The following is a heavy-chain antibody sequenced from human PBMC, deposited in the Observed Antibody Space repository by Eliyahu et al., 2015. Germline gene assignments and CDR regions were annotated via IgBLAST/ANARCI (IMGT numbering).Heavy chain of an antibody. V-gene: IGHV3-48*01. CDR1: GFXFXSYS. CDR2: ISSSSSTI. J-gene: IGHJ2*01. D-gene: IGHD4-17*01. Sequence: EVQLVESGGGLVQPGGSLRLSCAASGFXFXSYSMNWVRQAPGKGLEWVSYISSSSSTIYYADSVKGRFTISRDNAKNSLYLQMNSLRAEDTAVYYCARGGYGDYVGWYFDLWGRGTLVTVSS. CDR3: ARGGYGDYVGWYFDL.